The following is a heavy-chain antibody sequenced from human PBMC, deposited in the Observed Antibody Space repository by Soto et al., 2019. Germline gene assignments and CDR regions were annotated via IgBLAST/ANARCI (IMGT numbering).Heavy chain of an antibody. CDR2: IWYDGSNK. J-gene: IGHJ6*02. D-gene: IGHD6-13*01. V-gene: IGHV3-33*06. CDR3: AKQHLVYYYYGMDA. Sequence: QVQLVESGGGVVQPGRSLRLSCVASGITFSSYGMHWVRQAPGKGLEWVAVIWYDGSNKHYADSVKGRFTISRDNSKNTLYLQMNSLRAEDTAVYYCAKQHLVYYYYGMDAWGQGTTVTVSS. CDR1: GITFSSYG.